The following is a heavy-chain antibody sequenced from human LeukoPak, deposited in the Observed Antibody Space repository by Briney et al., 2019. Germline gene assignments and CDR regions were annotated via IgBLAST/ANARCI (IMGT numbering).Heavy chain of an antibody. CDR3: ARDQEEDYYYYGMDV. CDR2: IIPILGIA. V-gene: IGHV1-69*04. J-gene: IGHJ6*02. Sequence: GASVKVSCKASGGTFSSYAISWVRQAPGQGLEWMGRIIPILGIANYAQKFQGRVTITADKSTSTAYMELSSLRSEDTAVYYCARDQEEDYYYYGMDVWGQGTTATVSS. CDR1: GGTFSSYA.